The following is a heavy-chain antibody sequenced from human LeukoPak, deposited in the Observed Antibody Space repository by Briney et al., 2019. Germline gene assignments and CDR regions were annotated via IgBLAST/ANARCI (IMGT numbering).Heavy chain of an antibody. CDR3: AKDSAIVPAAPYGMDV. CDR2: ISGISGAT. CDR1: GFTFSSYA. J-gene: IGHJ6*02. D-gene: IGHD2-2*01. Sequence: GGSLRLSCAASGFTFSSYAMNWFRQAPGKGLEWVSTISGISGATYFADSVKGRFTISRDNPKNSLYLQMNSLRAEDTAVYYCAKDSAIVPAAPYGMDVWGLGTTVTVSS. V-gene: IGHV3-23*01.